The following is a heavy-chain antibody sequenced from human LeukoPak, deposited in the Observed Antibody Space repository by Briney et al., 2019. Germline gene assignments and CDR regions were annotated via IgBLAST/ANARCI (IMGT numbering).Heavy chain of an antibody. J-gene: IGHJ3*02. V-gene: IGHV1-2*02. CDR3: ARTHYDSSGYYNPSDAFDI. Sequence: ASVKVSFKASVYTFTGYYMHWVRQAPGQGREWMGWINPNSGGTNYAQKFQGRGTITRDTSIRTASMDLSRLRSDDTAVYYCARTHYDSSGYYNPSDAFDIWGQGTMVTVSS. CDR2: INPNSGGT. D-gene: IGHD3-22*01. CDR1: VYTFTGYY.